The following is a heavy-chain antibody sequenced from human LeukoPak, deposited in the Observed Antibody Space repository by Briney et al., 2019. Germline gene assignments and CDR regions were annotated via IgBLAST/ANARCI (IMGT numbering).Heavy chain of an antibody. V-gene: IGHV3-48*03. CDR3: AELGITLIGGV. D-gene: IGHD3-10*02. CDR2: ISSSGSTI. J-gene: IGHJ6*04. CDR1: GFTFSSYE. Sequence: GGSLRLSCAASGFTFSSYEMNWVRQAPGKGLEWVSYISSSGSTIYYADSVKGRFTISRDNAKNSLYLQMNSQRAEDTAVYYCAELGITLIGGVWGKGTTVTISS.